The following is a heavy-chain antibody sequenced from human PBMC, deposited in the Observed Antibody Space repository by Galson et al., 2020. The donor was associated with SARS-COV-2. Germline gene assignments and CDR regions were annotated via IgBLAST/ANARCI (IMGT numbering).Heavy chain of an antibody. D-gene: IGHD2-2*01. CDR1: GFTFSDYA. Sequence: GGSLRLSCSASGFTFSDYAMHWVRQSPGKGLAYVSAMSSNGGTSFYIDSIKGRFTMSRDNSKNTFYLQMTGLRLEDTAIYYCRAYSSTRHSFWGQGTLGTVSS. CDR2: MSSNGGTS. CDR3: RAYSSTRHSF. V-gene: IGHV3-64*04. J-gene: IGHJ4*02.